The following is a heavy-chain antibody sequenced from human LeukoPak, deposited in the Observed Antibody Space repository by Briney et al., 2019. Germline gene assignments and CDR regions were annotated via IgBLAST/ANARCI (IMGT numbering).Heavy chain of an antibody. CDR3: ARVDQDIVVGPAFDP. Sequence: ASVKVSCKASGYTFTSYAMHWVRQAPGQRLEWMGWINAGNGNTKYSQKFQGRVTITRDTSASTAYMELSRLRSEDTAVYYCARVDQDIVVGPAFDPWGQGTLVTVSS. J-gene: IGHJ5*02. CDR1: GYTFTSYA. V-gene: IGHV1-3*01. CDR2: INAGNGNT. D-gene: IGHD2-2*01.